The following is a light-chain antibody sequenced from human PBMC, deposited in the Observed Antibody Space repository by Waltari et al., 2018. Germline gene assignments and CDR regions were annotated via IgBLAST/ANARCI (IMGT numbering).Light chain of an antibody. V-gene: IGKV3-11*01. CDR2: DAT. J-gene: IGKJ3*01. CDR1: QSVSRY. Sequence: EIVLTQSPATLSLSPGERATLSCRASQSVSRYLAWYKQKHGQAPRLLIYDATNTAHGITARFSGSGSGTDFTLNISSLKPEDCAVYDCEQRSSWPITFGPGTKVDLK. CDR3: EQRSSWPIT.